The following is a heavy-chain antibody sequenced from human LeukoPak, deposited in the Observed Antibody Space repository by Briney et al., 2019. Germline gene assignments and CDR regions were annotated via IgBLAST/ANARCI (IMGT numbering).Heavy chain of an antibody. CDR2: IYPGDSDT. CDR1: GYSFTSYW. J-gene: IGHJ3*02. CDR3: ARDRASGGNSLDAFDI. D-gene: IGHD4-23*01. V-gene: IGHV5-51*01. Sequence: GESLKISCKGSGYSFTSYWIAWVRQMPGKGLEWMGIIYPGDSDTRYSPSFQGQVTVSVDKSISTAYLQWSSLRASDTGMYYCARDRASGGNSLDAFDIWGLGTMVTDSS.